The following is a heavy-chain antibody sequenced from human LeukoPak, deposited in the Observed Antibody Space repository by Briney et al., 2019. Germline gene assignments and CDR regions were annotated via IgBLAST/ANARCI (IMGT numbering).Heavy chain of an antibody. J-gene: IGHJ5*02. CDR3: ARHRSVRFWFDP. CDR2: IYYSGST. CDR1: GGSISSYY. Sequence: SETLSLTCIVSGGSISSYYWSWIRQPPGKGLEWIGYIYYSGSTNYNPSLKSRVTISVDTSKNQFSLKLNSVTAADTAVYYCARHRSVRFWFDPWGQGTLVTVSS. D-gene: IGHD3-3*01. V-gene: IGHV4-59*08.